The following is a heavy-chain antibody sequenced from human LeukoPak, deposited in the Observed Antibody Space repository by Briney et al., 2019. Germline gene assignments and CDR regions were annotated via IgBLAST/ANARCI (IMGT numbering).Heavy chain of an antibody. CDR2: IYSSGTT. CDR3: ARHETGGTYPLKY. CDR1: GGSIGNYY. V-gene: IGHV4-59*08. D-gene: IGHD1-26*01. J-gene: IGHJ4*02. Sequence: PSETLSLTCIVSGGSIGNYYWSWFRQPPGKGLESIGHIYSSGTTNYNPSLQSRVTMLVDTSRNQFSLRLSSVTAADTAVYYCARHETGGTYPLKYWGQGTLVTVSS.